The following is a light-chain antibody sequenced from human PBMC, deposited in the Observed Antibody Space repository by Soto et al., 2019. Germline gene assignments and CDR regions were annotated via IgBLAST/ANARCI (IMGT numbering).Light chain of an antibody. CDR2: EVN. J-gene: IGLJ1*01. Sequence: QSVLTQPPSASGSPGQSVAISCTGTSSDVSGYNYVSWYQQHPGKAPKLMIYEVNKRPSGVPDRFSGSKSGNTASLTVSGLQAEDEADYYCSSYAGSSNVFRTGTKV. CDR1: SSDVSGYNY. CDR3: SSYAGSSNV. V-gene: IGLV2-8*01.